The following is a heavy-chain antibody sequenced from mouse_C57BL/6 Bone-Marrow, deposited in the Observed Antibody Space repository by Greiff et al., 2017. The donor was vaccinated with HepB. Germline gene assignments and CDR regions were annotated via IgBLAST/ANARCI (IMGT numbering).Heavy chain of an antibody. D-gene: IGHD3-2*02. CDR1: GYSITSGYY. Sequence: EVKLMESGPGLVKPSQSLSLTCSVTGYSITSGYYWNWIRQFPGNKLEWMGYICYDGSNNYNPSLKNRISITRDTSKNQFFLKLNSVTTEDTATYDCAREKTAQATSPYAMDYWGQGTSVTASS. CDR3: AREKTAQATSPYAMDY. J-gene: IGHJ4*01. CDR2: ICYDGSN. V-gene: IGHV3-6*01.